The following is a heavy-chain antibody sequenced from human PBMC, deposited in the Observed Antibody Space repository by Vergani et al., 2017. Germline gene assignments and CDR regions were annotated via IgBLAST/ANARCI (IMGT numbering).Heavy chain of an antibody. CDR2: IYYSGST. D-gene: IGHD6-6*01. V-gene: IGHV4-31*03. Sequence: QVQLQESGPGLVKPSQTLSLTCSVSGDSISSGGYYWSWIRQHPGKGLEWIGYIYYSGSTYNNPSLKSRVNISADMSKNQFSLNLSTVTAADTAVYYCARWSMGAPDAFDIWGQGTRVTVSS. CDR3: ARWSMGAPDAFDI. J-gene: IGHJ3*02. CDR1: GDSISSGGYY.